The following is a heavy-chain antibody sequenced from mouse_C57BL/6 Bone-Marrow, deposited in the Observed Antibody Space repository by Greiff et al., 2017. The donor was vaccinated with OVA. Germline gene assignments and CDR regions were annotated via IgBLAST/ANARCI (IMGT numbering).Heavy chain of an antibody. Sequence: EVQLQQSGTVLARPGASVKMSCKTSGYTFTSYWMHWVKQRPGQGLEWIGAIYPGNSDTSYNQKFKGKAKLTAVTSASTAYMELRSLTNEDSAVYYGTRDYYGSSPWFAYWGQGTLVTVSA. CDR3: TRDYYGSSPWFAY. CDR1: GYTFTSYW. V-gene: IGHV1-5*01. CDR2: IYPGNSDT. D-gene: IGHD1-1*01. J-gene: IGHJ3*01.